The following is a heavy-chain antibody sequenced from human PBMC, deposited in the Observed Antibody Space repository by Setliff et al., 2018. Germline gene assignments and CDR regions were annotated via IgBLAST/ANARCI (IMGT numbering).Heavy chain of an antibody. CDR1: GYTFTDYY. CDR3: ARDNRGYAWDYYYYMDV. V-gene: IGHV7-4-1*02. Sequence: ASVKVSCKASGYTFTDYYIHWVRQAPGQGLEWMGWINTNTGNPTYAQGFTGRFVFSLDTSVSTAYLQISSLKAEDTAVYYCARDNRGYAWDYYYYMDVWGKGTTVTVSS. D-gene: IGHD2-15*01. CDR2: INTNTGNP. J-gene: IGHJ6*03.